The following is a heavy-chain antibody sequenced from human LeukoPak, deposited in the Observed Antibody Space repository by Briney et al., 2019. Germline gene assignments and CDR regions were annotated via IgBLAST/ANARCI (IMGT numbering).Heavy chain of an antibody. Sequence: ASVRVSCKASGYTFTSYYMHWVRQAPGQGLEWMGIINPSGGSTSYAQKFQGRVTMTRDMSTSTVYMELSSLRSEDTAVYYCARGWTSGVYYYYYMDVWGKGTTVTISS. CDR3: ARGWTSGVYYYYYMDV. D-gene: IGHD1-1*01. V-gene: IGHV1-46*01. CDR1: GYTFTSYY. CDR2: INPSGGST. J-gene: IGHJ6*03.